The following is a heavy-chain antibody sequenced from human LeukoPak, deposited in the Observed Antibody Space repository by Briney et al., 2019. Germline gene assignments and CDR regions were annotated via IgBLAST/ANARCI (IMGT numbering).Heavy chain of an antibody. CDR2: IYYSGST. CDR1: GGSISSGGYY. V-gene: IGHV4-31*03. J-gene: IGHJ3*02. CDR3: AREGISGSYSNDAFDI. Sequence: SETLSLTCTVSGGSISSGGYYWSWIRQHPGKGLEWIGYIYYSGSTYYNPSLKSRVTISVDTSKNQFSLKLSSMTAADTAVYYCAREGISGSYSNDAFDIWGQGTMVTVSS. D-gene: IGHD1-26*01.